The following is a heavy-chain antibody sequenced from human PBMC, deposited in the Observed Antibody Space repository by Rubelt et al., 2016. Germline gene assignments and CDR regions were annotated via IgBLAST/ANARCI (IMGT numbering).Heavy chain of an antibody. Sequence: GGSLRLSCAASGFTFSNAWMSWVRQAPGKGLEWVANIKQDGSEKYYVDSVKGRFNISRDNARNALYLEMNSLRAEDTAVYYCSRGGGLVPLFGGQGTLVTVSS. CDR1: GFTFSNAW. V-gene: IGHV3-7*03. J-gene: IGHJ4*02. CDR3: SRGGGLVPLF. D-gene: IGHD4/OR15-4a*01. CDR2: IKQDGSEK.